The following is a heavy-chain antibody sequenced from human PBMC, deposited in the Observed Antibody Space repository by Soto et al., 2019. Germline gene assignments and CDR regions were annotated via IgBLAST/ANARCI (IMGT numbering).Heavy chain of an antibody. J-gene: IGHJ4*02. Sequence: VQLQESGPGLVKPSQTLSLTCTVSGDSINSGDYFWSWIRQHPGKGLEWIGFTQYGGSTYYHPSLMCRVTTSVDTSKTPFSPELTSLTAAYPSISYFAISVDCLLPIPHSWGQGTLVTVSS. CDR2: TQYGGST. CDR3: AISVDCLLPIPHS. CDR1: GDSINSGDYF. D-gene: IGHD3-9*01. V-gene: IGHV4-31*03.